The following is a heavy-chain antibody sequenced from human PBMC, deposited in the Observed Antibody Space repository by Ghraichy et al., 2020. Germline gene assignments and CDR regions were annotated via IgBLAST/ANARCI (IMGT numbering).Heavy chain of an antibody. D-gene: IGHD5-24*01. CDR3: VRDRDGYNY. V-gene: IGHV3-74*01. Sequence: GSLRLSCAASGFNFNNYHMHWVRQAPGKGLVWVSRIDTDESRTTYADSVKGRFTISRDNAKNTLYLQMNSLRAEDTAVYYCVRDRDGYNYWGQGTLVTVSS. J-gene: IGHJ4*02. CDR2: IDTDESRT. CDR1: GFNFNNYH.